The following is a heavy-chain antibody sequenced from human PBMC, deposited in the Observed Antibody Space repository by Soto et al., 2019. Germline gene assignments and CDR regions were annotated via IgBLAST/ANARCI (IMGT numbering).Heavy chain of an antibody. J-gene: IGHJ6*02. Sequence: SQTLSLTCVISGDSVSSNSAGWNWIRQSPSRGLEWLGRTYYKSKWNNDYALSVKSRITINPDTSKNQFSLHLYSVTPEDTAVYYCARHYYDSSGYPAPYYHGMDVWGQGTTVTVSS. D-gene: IGHD3-22*01. CDR3: ARHYYDSSGYPAPYYHGMDV. V-gene: IGHV6-1*01. CDR2: TYYKSKWNN. CDR1: GDSVSSNSAG.